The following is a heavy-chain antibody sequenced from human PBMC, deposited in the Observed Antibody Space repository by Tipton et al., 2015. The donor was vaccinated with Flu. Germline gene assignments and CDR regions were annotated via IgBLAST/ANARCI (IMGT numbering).Heavy chain of an antibody. J-gene: IGHJ4*02. D-gene: IGHD1-26*01. V-gene: IGHV4-38-2*02. Sequence: TLSLTCTVSGYSISSGYYWGWIRQPPGKGLEWIGSIYYSGSTYYNPSLKSRVTISVDTSKNQFSLKLSSVTAADTAVYYCARERWELLNTDYWGQGTLVTVSS. CDR3: ARERWELLNTDY. CDR2: IYYSGST. CDR1: GYSISSGYY.